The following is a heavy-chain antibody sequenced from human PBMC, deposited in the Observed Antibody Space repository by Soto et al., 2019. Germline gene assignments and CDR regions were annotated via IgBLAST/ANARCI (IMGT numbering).Heavy chain of an antibody. CDR3: ARHGRNIYGFDV. Sequence: PSETLSLTCTVSGGSISSGDYYWSWIRQPPGKGLEWIGYIYYSGSTYYNPSLKSRVTISVDTSKNQFSLKLSSVTAADTAVYYCARHGRNIYGFDVWGRGTTVTVSS. J-gene: IGHJ6*01. CDR1: GGSISSGDYY. CDR2: IYYSGST. V-gene: IGHV4-30-4*01.